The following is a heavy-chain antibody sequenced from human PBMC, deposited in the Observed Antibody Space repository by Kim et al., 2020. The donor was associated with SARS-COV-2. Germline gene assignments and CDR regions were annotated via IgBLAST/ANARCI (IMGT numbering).Heavy chain of an antibody. CDR3: ARGPAAIRYYYYMDV. Sequence: PSRKSRVTISVDTSKNQFSLKLSSVTAADTAVYYCARGPAAIRYYYYMDVWGKGTTVTVSS. D-gene: IGHD2-2*01. V-gene: IGHV4-34*01. J-gene: IGHJ6*03.